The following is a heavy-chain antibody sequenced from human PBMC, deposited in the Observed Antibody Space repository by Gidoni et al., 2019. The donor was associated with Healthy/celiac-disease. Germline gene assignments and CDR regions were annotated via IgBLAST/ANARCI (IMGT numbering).Heavy chain of an antibody. J-gene: IGHJ3*02. CDR1: GFTFSSYA. Sequence: QVQLVESGGCVVQPGRSLRLSCASSGFTFSSYAMHWVRQDPGKGLEWVAVISYDGSNKYYADAVKGRFTIYRDNSKNTLYLQMNSLRAEDKAVYYCAISPVLNFIWGQGTMVTVSS. V-gene: IGHV3-30*04. CDR2: ISYDGSNK. D-gene: IGHD2-8*01. CDR3: AISPVLNFI.